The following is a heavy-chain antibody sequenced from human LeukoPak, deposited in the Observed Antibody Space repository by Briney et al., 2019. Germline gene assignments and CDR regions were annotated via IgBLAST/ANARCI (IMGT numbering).Heavy chain of an antibody. V-gene: IGHV3-9*01. J-gene: IGHJ4*02. CDR1: GFTFDDYG. CDR2: ISWNSASV. CDR3: AKDYGYSSSWYDY. Sequence: GRSLRLSCEASGFTFDDYGMHWVQQAPGKGLEWVSTISWNSASVGYVDSVKGRFTISRDHAKKTLYLQMNSLRPEDTALYYCAKDYGYSSSWYDYWGQGTLVTVSS. D-gene: IGHD6-13*01.